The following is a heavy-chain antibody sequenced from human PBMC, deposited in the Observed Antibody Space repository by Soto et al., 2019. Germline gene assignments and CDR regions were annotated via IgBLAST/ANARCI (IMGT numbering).Heavy chain of an antibody. Sequence: QVQLQQWGAGLLKPSETVSLTCAVYGGSFIGYYGTWIRQPPGKGLEWIGEINHSGSTNYNPALKSRVTIAADASKSQFSLRLSSVTAADTAVYYCATLGQYVFWSGFRKGNWFDPWGQGTLVTVSS. CDR1: GGSFIGYY. J-gene: IGHJ5*02. V-gene: IGHV4-34*01. D-gene: IGHD3-3*01. CDR2: INHSGST. CDR3: ATLGQYVFWSGFRKGNWFDP.